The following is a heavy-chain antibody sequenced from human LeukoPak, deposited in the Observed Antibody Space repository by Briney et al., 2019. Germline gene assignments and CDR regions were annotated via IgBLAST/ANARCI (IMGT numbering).Heavy chain of an antibody. D-gene: IGHD3-10*01. J-gene: IGHJ4*02. CDR1: GYTFTSYG. V-gene: IGHV1-18*01. CDR3: ARAWLGSGSYSAH. Sequence: ASVKVSCKASGYTFTSYGISWVRQAPGQGLEWMGWISAYNGNTNYAQKFQGRVTMTRNTSISTAYMELSSLRSEDTAVYYCARAWLGSGSYSAHWGQGTLVTVSS. CDR2: ISAYNGNT.